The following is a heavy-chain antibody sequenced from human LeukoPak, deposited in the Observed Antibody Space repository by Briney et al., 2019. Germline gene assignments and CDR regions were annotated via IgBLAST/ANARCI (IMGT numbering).Heavy chain of an antibody. V-gene: IGHV1-18*04. CDR3: ARESHLTYYYDSSPPSGSLWWAFDI. J-gene: IGHJ3*02. D-gene: IGHD3-22*01. CDR2: ISAYNGNT. Sequence: EASVKVSCKASGYTFTGYYMHWVRQAPGQGLEWMGWISAYNGNTNYAQKLQGRVTMTTDTSTSTAYMELRSLRSDDTAVYYCARESHLTYYYDSSPPSGSLWWAFDIWGQGTMVTVSS. CDR1: GYTFTGYY.